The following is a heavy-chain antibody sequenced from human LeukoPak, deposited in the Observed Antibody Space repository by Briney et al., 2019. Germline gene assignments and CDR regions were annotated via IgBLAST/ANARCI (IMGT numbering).Heavy chain of an antibody. J-gene: IGHJ5*02. CDR3: ARAGDIVVVTAMWFDP. D-gene: IGHD2-21*02. Sequence: SGGSLRLSCAASGFTFSSYGMHWVRQAPGKGLEWVAVIWYDGSNKYYADSVKGRFTISRDNSKNTLYLQMNSLRAEDTAVYYCARAGDIVVVTAMWFDPWSQGTLVTVSS. CDR1: GFTFSSYG. CDR2: IWYDGSNK. V-gene: IGHV3-33*01.